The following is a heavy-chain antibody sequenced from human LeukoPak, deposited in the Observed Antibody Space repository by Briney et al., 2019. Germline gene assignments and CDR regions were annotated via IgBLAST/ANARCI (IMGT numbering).Heavy chain of an antibody. CDR2: IYPGDSDT. Sequence: GESLKISCKGSGYSFTSYWIGWVRQMPGKGLEWMGIIYPGDSDTRYSPSFPGQVTISADKSISTAYLQWSSLKASDTAMYYCARLGGGDSVGFYYGMDVWGQGTTVTVSS. CDR1: GYSFTSYW. CDR3: ARLGGGDSVGFYYGMDV. D-gene: IGHD4-23*01. J-gene: IGHJ6*02. V-gene: IGHV5-51*01.